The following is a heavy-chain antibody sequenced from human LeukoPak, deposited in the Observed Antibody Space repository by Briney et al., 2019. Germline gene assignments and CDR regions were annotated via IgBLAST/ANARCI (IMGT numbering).Heavy chain of an antibody. CDR2: MNPKSGGT. V-gene: IGHV1-2*02. CDR3: ARSPDILTGEKFDY. D-gene: IGHD3-9*01. CDR1: GYTFTGYY. J-gene: IGHJ4*02. Sequence: DSVKVSCKASGYTFTGYYVHWVRQAPGQGLEWMGWMNPKSGGTNYAQKFEARVTMNRDTSISTAYMELSRLRFDDTAVYYCARSPDILTGEKFDYWGQGTLVTVSS.